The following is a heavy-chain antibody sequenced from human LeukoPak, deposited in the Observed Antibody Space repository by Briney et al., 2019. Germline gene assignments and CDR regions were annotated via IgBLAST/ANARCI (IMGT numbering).Heavy chain of an antibody. Sequence: GGSLRLSCAASGFTVSSNYMSWVRQAPGKGLEWVSVIYSGGSTYYADSVKGRFTISRDNSKNTLYLQMNSLRAEDTAVYYCAKRTLKSGSYSWGQGTLVTVSS. J-gene: IGHJ4*02. CDR3: AKRTLKSGSYS. D-gene: IGHD1-26*01. V-gene: IGHV3-53*01. CDR1: GFTVSSNY. CDR2: IYSGGST.